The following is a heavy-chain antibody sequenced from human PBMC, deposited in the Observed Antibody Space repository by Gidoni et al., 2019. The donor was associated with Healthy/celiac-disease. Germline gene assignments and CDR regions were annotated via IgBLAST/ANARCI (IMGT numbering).Heavy chain of an antibody. D-gene: IGHD6-19*01. J-gene: IGHJ4*02. CDR1: GFPFSSYW. Sequence: EVQLVESGGGLVPPGGSLRLSCAASGFPFSSYWLSWVRQAPGKGLEWVANIKQDGSEKYYVGSVKVRFTISRDNAKNSLYLQMNSLRAEDTAVYYCARGSGWYNYFDYWGQGTLVTVSS. V-gene: IGHV3-7*01. CDR2: IKQDGSEK. CDR3: ARGSGWYNYFDY.